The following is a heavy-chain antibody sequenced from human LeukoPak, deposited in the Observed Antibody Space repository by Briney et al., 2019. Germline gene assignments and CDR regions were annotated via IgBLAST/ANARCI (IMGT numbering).Heavy chain of an antibody. Sequence: GGALRLSCAGSGFTFSSYGRHGVRQAPCKGREGVAVIWYGGSNKYYAGCVKGRFTISRDNSKNALYLQMNSLTAEGTAVYYFSRDLGIDYYDRRGYYYWGPGTLVTVSS. CDR3: SRDLGIDYYDRRGYYY. CDR1: GFTFSSYG. D-gene: IGHD3-22*01. J-gene: IGHJ4*02. V-gene: IGHV3-33*01. CDR2: IWYGGSNK.